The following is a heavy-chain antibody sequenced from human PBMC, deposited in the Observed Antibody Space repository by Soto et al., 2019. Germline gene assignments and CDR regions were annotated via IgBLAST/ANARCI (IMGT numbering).Heavy chain of an antibody. J-gene: IGHJ3*02. CDR1: GFTFSTYI. D-gene: IGHD2-2*01. Sequence: GGSLRLSCTASGFTFSTYIMNWVRQAPGKGLEWVSYISSSSSTIYYADSVKGRFTISRDNAKNSLYLQMNSLRAEDTAVYYCARDYSNCRSTSCYAFDAFDIWGQGTMVTVSS. CDR3: ARDYSNCRSTSCYAFDAFDI. V-gene: IGHV3-48*01. CDR2: ISSSSSTI.